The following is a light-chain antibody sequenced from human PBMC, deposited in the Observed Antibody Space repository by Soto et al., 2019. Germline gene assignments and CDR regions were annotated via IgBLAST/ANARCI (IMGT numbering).Light chain of an antibody. Sequence: DIQLTPPPSCASSSVGRGATITCRVSQSISSYLNWYQQKPGKAPKLLIYAASSLRSGVPSRFSGSGSGTDFTLTISSLQPEDFATYYCQQSYSTPPWTFGQGTKVDIK. CDR2: AAS. CDR3: QQSYSTPPWT. CDR1: QSISSY. J-gene: IGKJ1*01. V-gene: IGKV1-39*01.